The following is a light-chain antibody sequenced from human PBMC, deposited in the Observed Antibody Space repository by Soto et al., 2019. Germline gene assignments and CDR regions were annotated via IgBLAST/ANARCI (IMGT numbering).Light chain of an antibody. CDR1: QSIDRF. CDR2: AAS. V-gene: IGKV1-39*01. J-gene: IGKJ2*01. CDR3: QQTHGTPYN. Sequence: DIRMSQSPPSLAASVGDRVTITCRASQSIDRFLNWYQQKSGIAPKLLIFAASSLQDGVPSRFSGSGSGTDFALTITSLQPEDFATYYCQQTHGTPYNFGQGPKLQIK.